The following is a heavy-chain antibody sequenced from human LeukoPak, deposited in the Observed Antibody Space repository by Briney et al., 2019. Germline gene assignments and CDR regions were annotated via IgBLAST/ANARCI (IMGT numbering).Heavy chain of an antibody. CDR3: ARDESSSSWLYY. Sequence: ASVKVSCKSSGYTFTSYGISWVRQAPGQGLEWMGWISAYNGNTNYAQKLQGRVTMTTDTSTSTAYMELTSLRSDDTAVYYCARDESSSSWLYYWGQGTLVTVSS. CDR2: ISAYNGNT. V-gene: IGHV1-18*01. CDR1: GYTFTSYG. J-gene: IGHJ4*02. D-gene: IGHD6-13*01.